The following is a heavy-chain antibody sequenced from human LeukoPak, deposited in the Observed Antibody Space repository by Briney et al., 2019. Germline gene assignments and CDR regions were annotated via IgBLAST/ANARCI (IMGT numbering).Heavy chain of an antibody. CDR2: INAGNGNT. V-gene: IGHV1-3*01. Sequence: EASVKVSCKASGYTFTSYAMHWVRQAPGQRLEWMGWINAGNGNTKYSQKFQGRVTITRDTSASTAYMELSSLRSEDTAVYYCARFAAAGTAAIDYWGQGTLVTVSS. CDR1: GYTFTSYA. D-gene: IGHD6-13*01. CDR3: ARFAAAGTAAIDY. J-gene: IGHJ4*02.